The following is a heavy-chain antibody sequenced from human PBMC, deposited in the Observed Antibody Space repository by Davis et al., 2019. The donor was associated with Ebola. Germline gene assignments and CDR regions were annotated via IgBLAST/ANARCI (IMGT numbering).Heavy chain of an antibody. CDR1: GFTFSSYS. Sequence: GESLKISCAASGFTFSSYSMSWVRQAPGKGLEWVANIKQDGSEKYYVDSVKGRFTISRDNAKNSLYLQMNSLRAEDTAVYYCAKVRSYDAFDIWGQGTMVTVSS. J-gene: IGHJ3*02. V-gene: IGHV3-7*03. CDR2: IKQDGSEK. CDR3: AKVRSYDAFDI.